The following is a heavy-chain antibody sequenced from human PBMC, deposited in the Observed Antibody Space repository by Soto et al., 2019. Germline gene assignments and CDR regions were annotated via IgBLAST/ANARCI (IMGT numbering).Heavy chain of an antibody. CDR1: GFTFSSYG. V-gene: IGHV3-30*18. CDR2: ISYDGSNK. J-gene: IGHJ5*02. CDR3: AKDRLKLVPAANWFDP. Sequence: QVQLVESGGGVVQPGRSLRLSCAASGFTFSSYGMHWARQAPGKGLEWVAVISYDGSNKYYADSVKGRFTISRDNSKNTLYLQMNSLRAEDTAVYYCAKDRLKLVPAANWFDPWGQGTLVTVSS. D-gene: IGHD2-2*01.